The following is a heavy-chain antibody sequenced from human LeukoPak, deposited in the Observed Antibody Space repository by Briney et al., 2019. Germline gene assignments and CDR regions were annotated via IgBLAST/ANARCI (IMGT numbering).Heavy chain of an antibody. CDR1: GFTFSSYA. V-gene: IGHV3-23*01. Sequence: GGSLRLSCAASGFTFSSYAMSWVRQAPGKGLEWVSAISGSGGSTYYADSVKGRFTISRDNSKNTLYLQMNSLRAEDTAVYYCAKDRYSSGWYPPRLFDCWGQGTLVTVSS. J-gene: IGHJ4*02. CDR2: ISGSGGST. D-gene: IGHD6-19*01. CDR3: AKDRYSSGWYPPRLFDC.